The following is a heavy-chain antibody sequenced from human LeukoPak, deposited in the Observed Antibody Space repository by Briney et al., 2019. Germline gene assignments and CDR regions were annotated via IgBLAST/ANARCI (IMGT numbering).Heavy chain of an antibody. CDR1: GSTFSSYA. J-gene: IGHJ4*02. CDR2: ISYDGSNK. V-gene: IGHV3-30*01. D-gene: IGHD6-6*01. Sequence: PGRSLRLSCAASGSTFSSYAMHWVRQAPGKGLEWVAVISYDGSNKYYADSVKGRFTISRDNSKNTLYLQMISLGAEDTAVYYCASKGGYSSSFTNYWGQGTLVTVSS. CDR3: ASKGGYSSSFTNY.